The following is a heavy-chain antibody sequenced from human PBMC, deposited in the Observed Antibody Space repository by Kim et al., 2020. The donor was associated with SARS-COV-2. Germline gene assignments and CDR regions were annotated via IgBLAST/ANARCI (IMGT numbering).Heavy chain of an antibody. Sequence: GGSLRLSCAASGFILSYYSMNWVRQAPGKGLEWVSSISSSSSYIYYADSVKGRFTISRDNAKNSLYLQMNSLRAEDTAVYYCASPSPVLRYFDWPNGMDV. V-gene: IGHV3-21*01. CDR2: ISSSSSYI. J-gene: IGHJ6*01. D-gene: IGHD3-9*01. CDR3: ASPSPVLRYFDWPNGMDV. CDR1: GFILSYYS.